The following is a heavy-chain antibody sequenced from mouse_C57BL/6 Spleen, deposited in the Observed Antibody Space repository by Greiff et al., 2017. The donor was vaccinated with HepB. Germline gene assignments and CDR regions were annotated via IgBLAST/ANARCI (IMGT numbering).Heavy chain of an antibody. Sequence: QVHVKQSGAELVKPGASVKISCKASGYAFSSYWMNWVKQRPGKGLEWIGQIYPGDGDTNYNGKFKGKATLTADKSSSTAYMQLSSLTSEDSAVYFCARSGAAQATAWFAYWGQGTLVTVSA. CDR3: ARSGAAQATAWFAY. CDR1: GYAFSSYW. CDR2: IYPGDGDT. D-gene: IGHD3-2*02. J-gene: IGHJ3*01. V-gene: IGHV1-80*01.